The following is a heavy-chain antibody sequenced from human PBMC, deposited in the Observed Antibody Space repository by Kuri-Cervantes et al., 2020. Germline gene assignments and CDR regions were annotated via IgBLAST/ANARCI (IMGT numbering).Heavy chain of an antibody. D-gene: IGHD3-22*01. V-gene: IGHV4-4*02. CDR1: GGSISSSNW. CDR2: IYHSGST. Sequence: SCAVSGGSISSSNWWSWVRQPPGKGLEWIGEIYHSGSTYYNPSLKSRVTISVDRSKNQFSLKLSSVTAADTAVYYCARSGIDYYDSSGPSNWFDPWGQGTLVTVSS. CDR3: ARSGIDYYDSSGPSNWFDP. J-gene: IGHJ5*02.